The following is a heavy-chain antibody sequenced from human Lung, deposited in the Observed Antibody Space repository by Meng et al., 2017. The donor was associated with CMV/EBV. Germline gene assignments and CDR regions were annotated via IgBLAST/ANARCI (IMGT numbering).Heavy chain of an antibody. D-gene: IGHD6-19*01. Sequence: ASXXVSCKASGYTFTSYGISWVRQAPGQGLEWMGWMNPNSGNTGYAQKFQGRVTLTRDTSISTAYMELSSLRSEDTAVYYCARGPSYSSGCPDFWGQGTLVTVSS. CDR2: MNPNSGNT. CDR3: ARGPSYSSGCPDF. V-gene: IGHV1-8*02. J-gene: IGHJ4*02. CDR1: GYTFTSYG.